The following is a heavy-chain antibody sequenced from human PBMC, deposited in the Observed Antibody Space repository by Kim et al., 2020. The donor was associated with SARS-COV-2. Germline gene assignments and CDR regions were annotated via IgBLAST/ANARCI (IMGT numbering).Heavy chain of an antibody. Sequence: YAQAFTGRFVFSLDTSVNTAYLQISSLEADDTAVYFCARSYDGYNYSFDHWGQGTLVTVSS. V-gene: IGHV7-4-1*02. J-gene: IGHJ4*02. D-gene: IGHD5-18*01. CDR3: ARSYDGYNYSFDH.